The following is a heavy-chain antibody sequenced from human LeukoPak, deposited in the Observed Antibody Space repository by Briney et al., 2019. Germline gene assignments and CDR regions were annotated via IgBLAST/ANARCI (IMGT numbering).Heavy chain of an antibody. CDR1: GGSFSGYF. CDR3: KTYAYGGDAFDI. V-gene: IGHV4-34*01. Sequence: SETLSLTCAVYGGSFSGYFWSWIRQPPGKGLEWIGEINHSGSTNYNPSLKSRVTISVDTSRSQLSLKLSSVTAADTAVYYCKTYAYGGDAFDIWGQGTMVTVSS. J-gene: IGHJ3*02. CDR2: INHSGST. D-gene: IGHD3-10*01.